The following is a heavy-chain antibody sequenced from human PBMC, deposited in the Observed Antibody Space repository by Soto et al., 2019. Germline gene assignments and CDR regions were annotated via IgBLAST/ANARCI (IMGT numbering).Heavy chain of an antibody. D-gene: IGHD1-26*01. CDR1: GYTFIGHF. J-gene: IGHJ6*02. CDR2: INPNSGAT. CDR3: ASIEGPHGVFYYYGLDV. Sequence: QVQLVQSGAEVKMPGASVEVSCKASGYTFIGHFIYWVRQAPGQGLECMGWINPNSGATDYAQKFQGRVTMTRDTSSSTAYMELSSLRSDDTAVYYCASIEGPHGVFYYYGLDVWGQGTTVTVS. V-gene: IGHV1-2*02.